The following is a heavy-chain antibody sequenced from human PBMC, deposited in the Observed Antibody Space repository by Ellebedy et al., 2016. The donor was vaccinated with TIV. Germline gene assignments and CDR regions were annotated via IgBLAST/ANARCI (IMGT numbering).Heavy chain of an antibody. CDR1: GFTFSCCA. Sequence: GESLKISCAASGFTFSCCAMSWVRQTPGKGLEWVSVISNSGDTTYADYVKGRFTISRDNSKDTLFLQMNSLRAEDTGVYSCAKSLGNGDYSSVSWGQGILVTVSS. CDR2: ISNSGDTT. J-gene: IGHJ5*02. V-gene: IGHV3-23*01. D-gene: IGHD4-17*01. CDR3: AKSLGNGDYSSVS.